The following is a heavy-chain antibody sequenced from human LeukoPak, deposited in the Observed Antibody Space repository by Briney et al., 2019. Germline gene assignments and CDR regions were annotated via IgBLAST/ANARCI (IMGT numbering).Heavy chain of an antibody. CDR1: GYSISSGYY. D-gene: IGHD1-26*01. CDR3: ARYLGATTDY. CDR2: IYHSGST. J-gene: IGHJ4*02. Sequence: WETLSLTCAVSGYSISSGYYWGWIRQPPGKGLEWIGSIYHSGSTYYNPSLKSRVTISVDTSKNQFSLKLSSVTAADTAAYYCARYLGATTDYWGQGTLVTVSS. V-gene: IGHV4-38-2*01.